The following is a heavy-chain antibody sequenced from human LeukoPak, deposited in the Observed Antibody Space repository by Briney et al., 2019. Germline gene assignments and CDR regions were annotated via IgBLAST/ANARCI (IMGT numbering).Heavy chain of an antibody. CDR1: GGAFSSSA. D-gene: IGHD4-23*01. J-gene: IGHJ4*02. CDR2: IIPLFGTA. V-gene: IGHV1-69*13. Sequence: GASVKVSCKASGGAFSSSAITWVRQARGQGLEWMGGIIPLFGTANYAQKFRGRVTFTADGPTTTAYMDLSSLTSDDTAVYYCAIGHGGNAPMDYWGQGTLVTVPS. CDR3: AIGHGGNAPMDY.